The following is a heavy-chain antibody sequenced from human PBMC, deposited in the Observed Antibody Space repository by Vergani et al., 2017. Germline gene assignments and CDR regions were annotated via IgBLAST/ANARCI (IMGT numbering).Heavy chain of an antibody. CDR2: MYWNDDQ. V-gene: IGHV2-5*04. D-gene: IGHD1-7*01. CDR3: VYRKTECGTTGCFYPVYYYYYMNV. CDR1: GFSLNIRGVS. J-gene: IGHJ6*03. Sequence: QITLKESGPTLVKPTQTLTLTCTFSGFSLNIRGVSVAWIRQPPGKALDWLVLMYWNDDQHYSPSLNNRGTITKDTSKNQVVLTMTNMDYVDTGTYYCVYRKTECGTTGCFYPVYYYYYMNVWGKGTTVTVSS.